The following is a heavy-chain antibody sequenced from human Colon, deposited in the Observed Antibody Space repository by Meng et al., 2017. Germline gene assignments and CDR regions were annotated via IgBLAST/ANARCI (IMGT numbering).Heavy chain of an antibody. V-gene: IGHV4-4*02. Sequence: QVHLQEAGPGLVKPSGTLSLTCVVSGDSITYDNWWSWLRQPPGKGLEWIGEIHHGRGTNYNPALRSRVTFSLDKSRNQLSLTLTSVTAADTAVYYCARNGFYSLGYWGPGALVTVSS. CDR3: ARNGFYSLGY. CDR1: GDSITYDNW. CDR2: IHHGRGT. J-gene: IGHJ4*02. D-gene: IGHD3-22*01.